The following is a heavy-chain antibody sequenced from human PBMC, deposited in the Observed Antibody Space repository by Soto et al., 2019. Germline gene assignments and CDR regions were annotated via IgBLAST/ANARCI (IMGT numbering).Heavy chain of an antibody. CDR3: ARLYCSAASCYSVGAFDI. J-gene: IGHJ3*02. CDR2: IWCAGSDK. Sequence: QVQLVESGGGVVQPGRSLRLSCAASGFTFSTYGMHWVRQAPGKGLEWVALIWCAGSDKYYTESVKGRFTISRDNSRSTVDLQMNSLRAEDTAVYYCARLYCSAASCYSVGAFDIRGQGTMVTVTS. V-gene: IGHV3-33*01. CDR1: GFTFSTYG. D-gene: IGHD2-2*01.